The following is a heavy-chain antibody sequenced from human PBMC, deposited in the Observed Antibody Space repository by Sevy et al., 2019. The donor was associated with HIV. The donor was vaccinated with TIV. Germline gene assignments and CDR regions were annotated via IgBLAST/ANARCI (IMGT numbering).Heavy chain of an antibody. CDR2: ISSSGYYI. D-gene: IGHD6-13*01. V-gene: IGHV3-21*01. J-gene: IGHJ3*02. CDR1: GFTFSRYS. CDR3: ARDYTSSWYGGAFDI. Sequence: GGSLRLSCAASGFTFSRYSMNWVRQAPGKGLEWVSSISSSGYYIYYADSVEGRFTMSGDNAKNSLSLQMNSLRAEDTAVYYCARDYTSSWYGGAFDIWGQGTMVTVSS.